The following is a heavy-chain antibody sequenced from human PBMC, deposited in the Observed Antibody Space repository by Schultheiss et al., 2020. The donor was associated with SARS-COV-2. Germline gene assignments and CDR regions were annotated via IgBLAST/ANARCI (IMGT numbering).Heavy chain of an antibody. CDR3: ARGYRYYYYAMDV. D-gene: IGHD5-18*01. CDR1: GGSISSSGFY. V-gene: IGHV4-39*07. J-gene: IGHJ6*02. Sequence: SETLSLTCTVSGGSISSSGFYWAWIRQTPGKGLEWIGSMYYTDNTYYNPPLKSRVIISADTSKNQFSLKVNSVTAADTAVYYCARGYRYYYYAMDVWGQGTTVTVSS. CDR2: MYYTDNT.